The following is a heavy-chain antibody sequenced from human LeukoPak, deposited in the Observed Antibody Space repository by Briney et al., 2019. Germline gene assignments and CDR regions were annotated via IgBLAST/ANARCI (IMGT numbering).Heavy chain of an antibody. CDR1: GFTFSNAW. J-gene: IGHJ4*02. CDR3: TTAYVLLWFGELLPHTFDY. Sequence: GGSLRLSCAASGFTFSNAWMSWVRQAPGKGLEWVGRIKSKTDGGTTDYAAPVKGRFTISRDDSKNTLSLQMNSLKTEDTAVYYCTTAYVLLWFGELLPHTFDYWGQGTLVTVSS. D-gene: IGHD3-10*01. CDR2: IKSKTDGGTT. V-gene: IGHV3-15*01.